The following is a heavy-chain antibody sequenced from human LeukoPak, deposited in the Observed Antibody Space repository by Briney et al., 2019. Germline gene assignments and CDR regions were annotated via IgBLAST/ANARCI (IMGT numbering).Heavy chain of an antibody. J-gene: IGHJ5*02. CDR1: GFTFSSYS. CDR2: ISSSSSTI. CDR3: VRDPYYDFWSGYYLGWFDP. V-gene: IGHV3-48*01. D-gene: IGHD3-3*01. Sequence: GGSLRLSCAASGFTFSSYSMNWVRQAPGKGLEWVSYISSSSSTIYYADPVKGRFTISRDNAKNSLYLQMNSLRAEDTAVYYCVRDPYYDFWSGYYLGWFDPWGQGTLVTVSS.